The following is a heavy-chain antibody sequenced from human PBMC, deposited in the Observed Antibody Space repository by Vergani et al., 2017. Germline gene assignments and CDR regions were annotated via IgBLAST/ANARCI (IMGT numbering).Heavy chain of an antibody. CDR2: ISGSGGST. CDR3: AKAKPRNSGYDYLYFFHAMDV. V-gene: IGHV3-23*01. D-gene: IGHD5-12*01. CDR1: GFTFNHYA. Sequence: EVQLLESGGDLVQPGGSLRLSCEASGFTFNHYAMNWVRQAPGKGLEWVSGISGSGGSTYYAGSVKGRYTISRDSSKNTLYLQMNSLSAGDTAVYYCAKAKPRNSGYDYLYFFHAMDVWGQGTTVTVSS. J-gene: IGHJ6*02.